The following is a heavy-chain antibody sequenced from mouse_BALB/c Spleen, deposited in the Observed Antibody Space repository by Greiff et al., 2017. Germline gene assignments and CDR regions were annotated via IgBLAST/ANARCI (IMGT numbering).Heavy chain of an antibody. D-gene: IGHD2-3*01. V-gene: IGHV5-12-1*01. J-gene: IGHJ4*01. CDR2: ISSGGGST. CDR3: ARRYDGYYHAMDY. CDR1: GFAFSSYD. Sequence: EVQLVESGGGLVKPGGSLKLSCAASGFAFSSYDMSWVRQTPEKRLEWVAYISSGGGSTYYPDSVKGRFTISRDNAKNTLYLQMSSLKSEDTAMYYCARRYDGYYHAMDYWGQGTSVTVSS.